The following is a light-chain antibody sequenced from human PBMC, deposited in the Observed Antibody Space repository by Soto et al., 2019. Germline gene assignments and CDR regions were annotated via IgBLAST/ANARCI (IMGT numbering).Light chain of an antibody. Sequence: QSALTQPPSVSGAPEQSVTISCTGSSSNIWARYDVHWYQHLPGGAPKLFIFGYNNRPAGIPDRFSGSRSGTSASLVITGLQAEDEADYYCQCFDKSLTGYVFGTGTKVT. CDR3: QCFDKSLTGYV. CDR1: SSNIWARYD. V-gene: IGLV1-40*01. CDR2: GYN. J-gene: IGLJ1*01.